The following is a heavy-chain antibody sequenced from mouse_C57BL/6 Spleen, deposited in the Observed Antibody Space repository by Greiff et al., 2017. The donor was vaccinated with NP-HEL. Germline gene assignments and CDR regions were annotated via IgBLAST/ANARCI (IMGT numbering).Heavy chain of an antibody. J-gene: IGHJ4*01. CDR2: ISSGSSTI. D-gene: IGHD3-2*02. CDR1: GFTFSDYG. CDR3: AITAQATDMDY. Sequence: EVMLVESGGGLVKPGGSLKLSCAASGFTFSDYGMHWVRQAPEKGLEWVAYISSGSSTIYYADTVKGRFTISRDNAKNTLFLQMTSLRSEDTAMYYCAITAQATDMDYWGQGTSVTVSS. V-gene: IGHV5-17*01.